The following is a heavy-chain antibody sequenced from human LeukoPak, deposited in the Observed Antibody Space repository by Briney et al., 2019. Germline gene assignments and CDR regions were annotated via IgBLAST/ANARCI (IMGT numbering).Heavy chain of an antibody. CDR3: ASGWFLGPPG. CDR2: ISSSGSTI. J-gene: IGHJ3*01. Sequence: GGSLRLSCAASGFTLSNYPMGWVRQAPGKGLEWVSYISSSGSTIYYADSVKGRFTISRDNAKNSLYLQMNSLRAEDTAVYYCASGWFLGPPGWGQGTMVTVSS. V-gene: IGHV3-11*01. D-gene: IGHD2-15*01. CDR1: GFTLSNYP.